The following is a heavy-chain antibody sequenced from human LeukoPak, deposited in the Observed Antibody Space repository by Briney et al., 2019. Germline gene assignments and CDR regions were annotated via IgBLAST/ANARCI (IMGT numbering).Heavy chain of an antibody. Sequence: GGSLRLSCAASGFTFSSYSMNRVRQAPGKGLEWVSYISSSSSTIYYADSVKGRFTISRDNAKNSLYLQMNSLRDEDTAVYYCARFPHYYDSSGYSFWGQGTLVTVSS. J-gene: IGHJ4*02. CDR1: GFTFSSYS. D-gene: IGHD3-22*01. CDR2: ISSSSSTI. V-gene: IGHV3-48*02. CDR3: ARFPHYYDSSGYSF.